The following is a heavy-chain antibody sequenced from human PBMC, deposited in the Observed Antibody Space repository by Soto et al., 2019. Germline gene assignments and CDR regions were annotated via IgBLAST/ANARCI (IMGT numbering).Heavy chain of an antibody. CDR3: ARDIWKDGSGSYYDYYYYGMDV. Sequence: PSETLSLTCNVSGGSISSGGYYWSWIRQHPGKGLEWIGYIYYSGSTYYNPSLKSRVTISVDTSKNQFSLKLSSVTAADTAVYYCARDIWKDGSGSYYDYYYYGMDVWGQGTTVTVSS. D-gene: IGHD3-10*01. V-gene: IGHV4-31*03. CDR1: GGSISSGGYY. CDR2: IYYSGST. J-gene: IGHJ6*02.